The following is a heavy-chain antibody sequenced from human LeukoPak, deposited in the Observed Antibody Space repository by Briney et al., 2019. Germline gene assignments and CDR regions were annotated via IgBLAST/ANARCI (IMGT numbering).Heavy chain of an antibody. J-gene: IGHJ5*02. CDR1: GGSISSYY. Sequence: SETLSLTCTVSGGSISSYYWSWIRQPPGKGLEWVGYIYYSGSTNYNPSLKSRVTISVDTSKNQFSLKLSSVTAADTAVYYCARERGSQTRPYNWFDPWGQGTLVTVSS. D-gene: IGHD1-26*01. V-gene: IGHV4-59*01. CDR2: IYYSGST. CDR3: ARERGSQTRPYNWFDP.